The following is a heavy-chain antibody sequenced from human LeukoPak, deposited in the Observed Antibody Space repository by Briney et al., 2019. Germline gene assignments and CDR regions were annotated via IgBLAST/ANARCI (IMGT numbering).Heavy chain of an antibody. CDR2: INTSGST. CDR1: GGSISSYY. CDR3: ARQVVTYGYVVWFDP. J-gene: IGHJ5*02. V-gene: IGHV4-4*07. D-gene: IGHD5-18*01. Sequence: SETLSLTCTVSGGSISSYYWSWIRQPAGKGLEWIGRINTSGSTNYNPSLQSRVTMSADTSKNQFSLELTSVTAADTAVYYCARQVVTYGYVVWFDPWGQGTLVTVSS.